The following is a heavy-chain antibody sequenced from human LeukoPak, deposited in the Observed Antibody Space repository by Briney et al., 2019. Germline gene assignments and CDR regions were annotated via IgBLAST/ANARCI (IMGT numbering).Heavy chain of an antibody. CDR3: AIGGQLLYGFDI. CDR2: FNPEDGET. J-gene: IGHJ3*02. V-gene: IGHV1-24*01. D-gene: IGHD2-2*01. CDR1: GYTLTDYY. Sequence: ASVKVSSKASGYTLTDYYMHWVRQAHGKGLEWMGDFNPEDGETIYAQKFQGRVTMTDDTSTDTAYMELRSLRSEDTAVYYCAIGGQLLYGFDIWGQGTLVTVSS.